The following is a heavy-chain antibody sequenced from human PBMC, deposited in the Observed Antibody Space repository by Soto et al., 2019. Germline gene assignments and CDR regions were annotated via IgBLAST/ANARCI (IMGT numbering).Heavy chain of an antibody. CDR3: ARGKPPYDYSSYYYYGMDV. Sequence: ASVKVSCKASGYTFTGYYMHWVRLAPGQGLEWMGWINPNSGGTNYAQKFQGRVTMTRDTSISTAYMELSRLRSDDTAVYYCARGKPPYDYSSYYYYGMDVWGQGTTVTVSS. V-gene: IGHV1-2*02. CDR2: INPNSGGT. CDR1: GYTFTGYY. J-gene: IGHJ6*02. D-gene: IGHD4-4*01.